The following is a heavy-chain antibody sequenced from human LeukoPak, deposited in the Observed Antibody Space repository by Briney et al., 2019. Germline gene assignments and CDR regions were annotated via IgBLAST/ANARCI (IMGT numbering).Heavy chain of an antibody. CDR1: GGSFSGYY. Sequence: SETLSLTCDVYGGSFSGYYWTWIRQPPGKGLEWIGEITHSGSTHYKSSLKSRLTISVDTSKNQFSLTLISVTAADTAVYYCARSDQGWASYRPLLRFWGQGTLVTVSS. V-gene: IGHV4-34*01. CDR3: ARSDQGWASYRPLLRF. D-gene: IGHD3-16*02. CDR2: ITHSGST. J-gene: IGHJ4*02.